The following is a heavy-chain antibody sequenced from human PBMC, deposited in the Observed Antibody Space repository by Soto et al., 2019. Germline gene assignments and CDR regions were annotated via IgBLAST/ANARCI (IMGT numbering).Heavy chain of an antibody. CDR1: GYTFTSYG. V-gene: IGHV1-18*01. J-gene: IGHJ4*02. Sequence: QVQLVQSGAEVKKPGASVKVSCKASGYTFTSYGISWVRQAPGQGLEWMGWISAYNGNTKYTQKLQGRVTMTTDTSTRTGYMELRSLRSDDTAGYYCARDLAVGLVDYWGQGTLVTVSS. D-gene: IGHD6-19*01. CDR2: ISAYNGNT. CDR3: ARDLAVGLVDY.